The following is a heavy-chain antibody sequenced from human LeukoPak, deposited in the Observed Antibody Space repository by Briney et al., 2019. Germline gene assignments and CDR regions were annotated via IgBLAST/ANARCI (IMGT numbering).Heavy chain of an antibody. D-gene: IGHD1-1*01. CDR1: GFTFSSYA. J-gene: IGHJ4*02. Sequence: GGSLRLSCAASGFTFSSYAMSWVRQAPGKGLEWVSAISGSGGSTYYADSVKGRFTISRDNAKNSLYLQMNSLRAEDTAVYYCARDLEGYFDYWGQGTLVTVSS. V-gene: IGHV3-23*01. CDR3: ARDLEGYFDY. CDR2: ISGSGGST.